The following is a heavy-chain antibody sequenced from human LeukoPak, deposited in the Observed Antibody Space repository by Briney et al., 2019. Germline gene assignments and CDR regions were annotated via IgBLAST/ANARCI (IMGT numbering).Heavy chain of an antibody. CDR1: GFTFSNDG. D-gene: IGHD3-22*01. CDR2: ISYDGSDK. J-gene: IGHJ4*02. V-gene: IGHV3-30*03. Sequence: PGRSLRLSCAASGFTFSNDGMHWVRQAPGRGLEWVALISYDGSDKHYADSVKGRFTVSRDNSKNTLYLQMNSLSRDDTAVYYCVGVGGYDSSGFLDYWGQGTLVTDSS. CDR3: VGVGGYDSSGFLDY.